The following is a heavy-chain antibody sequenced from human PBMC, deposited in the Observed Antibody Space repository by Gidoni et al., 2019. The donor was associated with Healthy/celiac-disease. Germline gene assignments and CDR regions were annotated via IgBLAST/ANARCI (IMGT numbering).Heavy chain of an antibody. CDR2: ISWNSGSI. Sequence: EVQLVESGGGLVQPGRSLRLSCAASGLPFDDYAMHWVRQAPGKGMELVSGISWNSGSIGYADSVKGRFTISRDNAKNSLYLQMNSLRAEDTALYYCAKDAIVATVGGFDYWGQGTLVTVSS. CDR3: AKDAIVATVGGFDY. D-gene: IGHD5-12*01. J-gene: IGHJ4*02. V-gene: IGHV3-9*01. CDR1: GLPFDDYA.